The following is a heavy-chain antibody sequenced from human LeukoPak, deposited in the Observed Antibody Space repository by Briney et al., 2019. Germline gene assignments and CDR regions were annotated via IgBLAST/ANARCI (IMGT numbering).Heavy chain of an antibody. V-gene: IGHV3-21*01. CDR2: ISSSSSYI. D-gene: IGHD6-13*01. CDR1: GFTFSSYS. J-gene: IGHJ5*02. Sequence: GGSLRLSCAASGFTFSSYSMNWVRQAPGKGLEWVSSISSSSSYIYYADSVKGRFTISRDNAKNSLYLQMNSLRAEDTAVYYCARDVSLAAAGANWFDPWGQGILVTVSS. CDR3: ARDVSLAAAGANWFDP.